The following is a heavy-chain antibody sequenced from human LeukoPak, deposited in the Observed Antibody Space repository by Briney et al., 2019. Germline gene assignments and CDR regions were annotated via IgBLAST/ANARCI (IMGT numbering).Heavy chain of an antibody. CDR2: MNPNSGNT. D-gene: IGHD3-3*01. CDR1: GYTFTSYD. J-gene: IGHJ4*02. V-gene: IGHV1-8*01. Sequence: GASVEVSCKASGYTFTSYDINWVRQATGQGLEWMGWMNPNSGNTGYAQKFQGRVTMTRNTSISTAYMELSSLRSEDTAVYYCARALYDFWSGYYPGGYWGQGTLVTVSS. CDR3: ARALYDFWSGYYPGGY.